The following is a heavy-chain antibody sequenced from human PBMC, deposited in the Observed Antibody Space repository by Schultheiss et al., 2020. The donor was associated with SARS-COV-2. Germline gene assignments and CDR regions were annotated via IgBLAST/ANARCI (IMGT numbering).Heavy chain of an antibody. CDR1: GFTFSSYE. CDR2: ISSSSNYI. CDR3: AREPPWDQLLWDYYYGMDV. J-gene: IGHJ6*02. Sequence: GGSLRLSCAASGFTFSSYEMNWVRQAPGKGLEWVSSISSSSNYIYYVDSVKGRFTISRDNAKNSLYLQMNSLRAEDTAVYYCAREPPWDQLLWDYYYGMDVWGQGTTVTVSS. V-gene: IGHV3-21*01. D-gene: IGHD2-2*01.